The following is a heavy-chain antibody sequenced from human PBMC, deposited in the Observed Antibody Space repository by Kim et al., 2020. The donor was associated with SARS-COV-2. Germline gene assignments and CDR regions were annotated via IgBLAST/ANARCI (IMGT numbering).Heavy chain of an antibody. CDR2: ISGSGGST. D-gene: IGHD3-9*01. V-gene: IGHV3-23*01. CDR3: AKGLWGILTGYYTGYGENPIGYGMDV. CDR1: GFTFSSYA. Sequence: GGSLRLSCAASGFTFSSYAMSWVRQAPGKGLEWVSAISGSGGSTYYADSVKGRFTISRDNSKNTLYLQMNSLRAEDTAVYYCAKGLWGILTGYYTGYGENPIGYGMDVWGQGTTVTVSS. J-gene: IGHJ6*02.